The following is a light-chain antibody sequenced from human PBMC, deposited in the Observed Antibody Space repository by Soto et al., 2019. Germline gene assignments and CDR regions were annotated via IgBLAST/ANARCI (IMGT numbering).Light chain of an antibody. CDR2: GNS. V-gene: IGLV1-40*01. J-gene: IGLJ3*02. CDR3: QSYDSSLSVWV. Sequence: QSVLTQPPSVSGAPGQRVTISCTGSSSNIGAGYDVHWYQQLPGTAPKLLIYGNSNRPSGVPDRFSGSKSGTSASLAITGVQARDEADYYCQSYDSSLSVWVFGGGTKLTVL. CDR1: SSNIGAGYD.